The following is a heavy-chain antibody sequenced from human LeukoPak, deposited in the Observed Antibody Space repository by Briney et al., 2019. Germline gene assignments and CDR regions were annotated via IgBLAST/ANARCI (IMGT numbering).Heavy chain of an antibody. CDR1: GGSISGYY. Sequence: PSETLSLTCAVSGGSISGYYWSWIRQPPGKGLEWIGYIYYSGIANYTLSLKSRVTISVDTTNNQCSLRLSSVTAADTAMYYCAREKYGASNDYWGQGTLVTVSS. V-gene: IGHV4-59*01. D-gene: IGHD4/OR15-4a*01. CDR3: AREKYGASNDY. J-gene: IGHJ4*02. CDR2: IYYSGIA.